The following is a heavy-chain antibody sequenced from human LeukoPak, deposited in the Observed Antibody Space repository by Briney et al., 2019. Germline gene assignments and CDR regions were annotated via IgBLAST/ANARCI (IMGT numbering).Heavy chain of an antibody. CDR3: ARGASKVVPAAL. D-gene: IGHD2-2*01. CDR2: IYYSGST. J-gene: IGHJ4*02. Sequence: SQTLSLTCTVSGGSISSGDYYWSWIRQPPGKGLEWIGYIYYSGSTYYNPSLKSRVTISADTSKNQFSLKLSSVTAADTAVYYCARGASKVVPAALWGQGTLVTVSS. V-gene: IGHV4-30-4*08. CDR1: GGSISSGDYY.